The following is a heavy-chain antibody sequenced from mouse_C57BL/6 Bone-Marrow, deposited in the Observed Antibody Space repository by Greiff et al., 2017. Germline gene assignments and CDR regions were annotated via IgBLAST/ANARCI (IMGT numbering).Heavy chain of an antibody. Sequence: VQLQQSGPELVKPGASVKISCKASGYSFTGYYMHWVKQSHGNILDWIGYIYPYNGVSSYNQKFTGKATLTVDKSSSTAYMELRSLTSEDSAVYYCARGGYYEEFLHWYFDVWGTGTTVTVSS. CDR2: IYPYNGVS. CDR3: ARGGYYEEFLHWYFDV. J-gene: IGHJ1*03. V-gene: IGHV1-31*01. CDR1: GYSFTGYY. D-gene: IGHD2-3*01.